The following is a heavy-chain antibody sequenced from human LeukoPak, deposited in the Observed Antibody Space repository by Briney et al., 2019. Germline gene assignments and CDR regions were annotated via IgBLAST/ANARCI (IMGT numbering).Heavy chain of an antibody. CDR1: GGSFSGYY. CDR3: ARYDSSGYYHYYYYGMDV. Sequence: PSETLSLTCAVYGGSFSGYYWSWIRQPPGKVLEWIGEINHSGSTNYNPSLKSRVNISVGTSKSQFSLKLSSVTAADTAVYYCARYDSSGYYHYYYYGMDVWGQGTTVTVSS. CDR2: INHSGST. V-gene: IGHV4-34*01. J-gene: IGHJ6*02. D-gene: IGHD3-22*01.